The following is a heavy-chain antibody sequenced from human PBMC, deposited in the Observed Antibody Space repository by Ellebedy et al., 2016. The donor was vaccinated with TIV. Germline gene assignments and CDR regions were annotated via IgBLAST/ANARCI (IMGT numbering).Heavy chain of an antibody. CDR1: GFTFSNYW. V-gene: IGHV3-74*01. CDR3: ARVDGGNPPFDY. CDR2: INSDGSST. Sequence: GGSLRLXXTASGFTFSNYWMHWVRQAPGKGLVWVSRINSDGSSTTYADSVKGRFTISRDNAKNTLYLQMNSLRAEDTAVYYCARVDGGNPPFDYWGQGTLVTVSS. J-gene: IGHJ4*02. D-gene: IGHD4-23*01.